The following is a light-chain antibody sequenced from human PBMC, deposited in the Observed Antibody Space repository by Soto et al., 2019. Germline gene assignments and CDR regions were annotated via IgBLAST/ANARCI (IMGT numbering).Light chain of an antibody. V-gene: IGLV2-14*01. CDR1: SGDVGGYKY. J-gene: IGLJ2*01. CDR3: SSYTSTTTVI. Sequence: QSALTQPASVSGSPGQSITISCTGTSGDVGGYKYVSWYQQHPGKAPKLIIYEVSSRPSGVSNRFSGSKSGNTASLTISGLQAEDEADYYCSSYTSTTTVIFGGGTQLTVL. CDR2: EVS.